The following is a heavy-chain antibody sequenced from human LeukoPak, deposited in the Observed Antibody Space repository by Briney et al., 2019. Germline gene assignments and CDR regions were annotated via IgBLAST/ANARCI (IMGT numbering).Heavy chain of an antibody. D-gene: IGHD3-9*01. Sequence: GGSLRLSCAASGFTFSSYGMHWVRQAPGKGLEWVSSISSSSSYIYYADSVKGRFTISRDNAKNSLYLQMNSLRAEDTAVYYCARDRDILTGYYPPNDYWGQGTLVTVSS. V-gene: IGHV3-21*01. J-gene: IGHJ4*02. CDR1: GFTFSSYG. CDR2: ISSSSSYI. CDR3: ARDRDILTGYYPPNDY.